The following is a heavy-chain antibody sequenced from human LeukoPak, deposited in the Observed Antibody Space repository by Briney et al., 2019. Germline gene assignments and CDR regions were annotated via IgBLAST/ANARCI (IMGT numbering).Heavy chain of an antibody. V-gene: IGHV3-9*01. J-gene: IGHJ4*02. CDR1: GFTFDDYA. D-gene: IGHD6-13*01. CDR3: AKSLHYSSSWYSFDY. Sequence: GGSLRLSCAASGFTFDDYAMPWVRQAPGKGLEWVSGISWNSGSIGYADSVKGRFTIPRDSAKNSLYLQMNSLRAEDTALYYCAKSLHYSSSWYSFDYWGQGTLVTVSS. CDR2: ISWNSGSI.